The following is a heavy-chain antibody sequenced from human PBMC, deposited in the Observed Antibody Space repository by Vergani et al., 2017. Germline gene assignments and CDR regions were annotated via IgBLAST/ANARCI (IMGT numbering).Heavy chain of an antibody. V-gene: IGHV5-51*01. CDR1: EYSFGNYW. CDR2: IYPADSDT. J-gene: IGHJ4*02. D-gene: IGHD1-1*01. CDR3: ARHTTYTDS. Sequence: EVELVQSGPEMRKPGESLKISCKGSEYSFGNYWTGWLRQMPGKGLEWMGIIYPADSDTRYSPSFQGQVTIPADNSISTAFLQLDSLKASDTSLYYCARHTTYTDSWGQGTLVTVSS.